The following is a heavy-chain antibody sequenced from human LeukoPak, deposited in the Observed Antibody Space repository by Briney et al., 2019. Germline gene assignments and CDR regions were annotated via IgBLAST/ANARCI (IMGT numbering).Heavy chain of an antibody. D-gene: IGHD4-17*01. CDR2: IRYDGSNK. CDR1: GFTFSSYG. CDR3: AKDTTTVTGHAFDI. J-gene: IGHJ3*02. V-gene: IGHV3-30*02. Sequence: GGSLRLSCAASGFTFSSYGMHWVRQAPGKGLEWVAFIRYDGSNKYYADSVKGRFTISRDNSKNTLYLQMNRLRAEDTAVYYCAKDTTTVTGHAFDIWGQGTMVTVSS.